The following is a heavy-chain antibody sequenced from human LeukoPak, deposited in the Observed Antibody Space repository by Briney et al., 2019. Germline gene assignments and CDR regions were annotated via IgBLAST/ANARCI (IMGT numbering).Heavy chain of an antibody. CDR1: GGSFSGYY. J-gene: IGHJ4*02. CDR2: INHSGST. Sequence: SETLSLTCAVYGGSFSGYYWSWIRQPPGKGLEWIGEINHSGSTNYNPSLKSRVTISVDMSKNQFSLKLSSVTAADTAVYYCAGETYHYDSSGYVYWGQGTLVTVSS. CDR3: AGETYHYDSSGYVY. V-gene: IGHV4-34*01. D-gene: IGHD3-22*01.